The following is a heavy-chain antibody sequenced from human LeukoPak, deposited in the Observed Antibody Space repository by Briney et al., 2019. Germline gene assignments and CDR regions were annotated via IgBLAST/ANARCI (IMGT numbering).Heavy chain of an antibody. V-gene: IGHV1-69*13. D-gene: IGHD5-18*01. CDR1: GRTFSSYA. CDR2: IIPIFGTA. Sequence: SVKVSCKASGRTFSSYAIIWVRQAAGQGLERMGGIIPIFGTANYAQKLQGRVTITADESTSTAYMELSSLRSEDTAVYYCARARTAMVDGHLDYWGQGTLVTVSS. J-gene: IGHJ4*02. CDR3: ARARTAMVDGHLDY.